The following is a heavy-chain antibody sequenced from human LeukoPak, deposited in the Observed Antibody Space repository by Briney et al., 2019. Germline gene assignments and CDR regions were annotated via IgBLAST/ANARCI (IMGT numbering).Heavy chain of an antibody. V-gene: IGHV1-24*01. CDR3: AVVGATPRGGSKFDY. Sequence: ASVKVSCKVSGYTLTELSMHWVRQAPGKGLEWMGGFDPEDGETIYAQKFQGRVTMTGDTSTDTAYMELSSLRSEDTAVYYCAVVGATPRGGSKFDYWGQGTLVTVSS. D-gene: IGHD1-26*01. J-gene: IGHJ4*02. CDR1: GYTLTELS. CDR2: FDPEDGET.